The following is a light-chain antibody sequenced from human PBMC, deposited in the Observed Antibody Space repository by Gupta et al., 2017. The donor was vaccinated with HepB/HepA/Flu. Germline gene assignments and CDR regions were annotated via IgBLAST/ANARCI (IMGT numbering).Light chain of an antibody. CDR2: DVS. Sequence: QSALTQPASVSGSPGPSITISCTGTSSDVGGYNYVSWYQQHPDKAPKVIIFDVSKRPAGVSHRFSGSKSGNTASLTISGLQAEDEADYYCNSYTSSSTVIFGGGTKLTVL. CDR1: SSDVGGYNY. J-gene: IGLJ2*01. CDR3: NSYTSSSTVI. V-gene: IGLV2-14*03.